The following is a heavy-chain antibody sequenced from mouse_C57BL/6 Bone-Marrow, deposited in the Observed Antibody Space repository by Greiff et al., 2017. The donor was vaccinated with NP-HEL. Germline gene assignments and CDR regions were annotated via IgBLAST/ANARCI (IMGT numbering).Heavy chain of an antibody. V-gene: IGHV1-53*01. CDR1: GYTFTSYW. CDR2: INPSNGGT. D-gene: IGHD1-1*01. Sequence: QVQLQQSGTELVKPGASVKLSFKASGYTFTSYWMHWVKQRPGQGLEWIGNINPSNGGTNYNEKFKSKATLTVDKSSSTAYMQLSSLTSEDSAVYYCARQGTVVATDYWGQGTTLTVSS. J-gene: IGHJ2*01. CDR3: ARQGTVVATDY.